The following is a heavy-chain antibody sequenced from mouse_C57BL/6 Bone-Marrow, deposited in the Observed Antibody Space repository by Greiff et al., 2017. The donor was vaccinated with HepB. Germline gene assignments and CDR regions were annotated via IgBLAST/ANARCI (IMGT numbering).Heavy chain of an antibody. J-gene: IGHJ3*01. V-gene: IGHV6-3*01. CDR2: IRLKSDNYAT. CDR1: GFTFSNYW. CDR3: TGRTGWFAY. Sequence: DVQLVESGGGLVQPGGSMKLSCVASGFTFSNYWMNWVRQSPEKGLEWVAQIRLKSDNYATHYAESVKGRFTISRDDSKSSVYLQMNNLRAEDTGIYYCTGRTGWFAYWGQGTLVTVSA.